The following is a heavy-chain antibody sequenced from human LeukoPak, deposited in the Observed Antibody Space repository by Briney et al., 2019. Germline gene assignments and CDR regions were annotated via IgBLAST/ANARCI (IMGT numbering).Heavy chain of an antibody. CDR2: IGNTET. V-gene: IGHV3-23*01. CDR3: AKDWIQFNRVFDCFDS. CDR1: GFTFNTNA. Sequence: GGSLRLSCATSGFTFNTNAMSWVRQAPGKGLEWVSTIGNTETFYADSATGRFTISRDNSKNTVYLHMNSLRVEDTAVYYCAKDWIQFNRVFDCFDSWGQGTLVTVSS. J-gene: IGHJ4*02. D-gene: IGHD2-21*01.